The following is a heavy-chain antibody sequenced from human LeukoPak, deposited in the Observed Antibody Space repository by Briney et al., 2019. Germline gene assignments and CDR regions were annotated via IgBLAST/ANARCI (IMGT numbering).Heavy chain of an antibody. CDR2: INHSGST. J-gene: IGHJ4*02. V-gene: IGHV4-34*01. D-gene: IGHD3-22*01. CDR3: ARGLDYDSSGYYYDAKQTFDY. CDR1: GGSFSGYY. Sequence: PSETLSLTCAVYGGSFSGYYWSWIRQPPGNGLEWIGEINHSGSTNYNPSLKSRVTISVDTSKNQFSLKLSSVTAADTAVYYCARGLDYDSSGYYYDAKQTFDYWGQGTLVTVSS.